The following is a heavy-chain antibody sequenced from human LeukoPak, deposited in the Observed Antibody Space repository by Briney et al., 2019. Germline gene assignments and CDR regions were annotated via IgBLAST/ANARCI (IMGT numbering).Heavy chain of an antibody. D-gene: IGHD1-26*01. Sequence: GASVKVSCKASGGTFSSYAISWVRQAPGQGLEWMGGIIPIFGTANYAQKFQGRVTITADESTSTAYMELSSLRAEDTAMYYCARDPLSWEIRGWDDGYDVRGQGTMVTVSS. V-gene: IGHV1-69*01. CDR3: ARDPLSWEIRGWDDGYDV. J-gene: IGHJ3*01. CDR2: IIPIFGTA. CDR1: GGTFSSYA.